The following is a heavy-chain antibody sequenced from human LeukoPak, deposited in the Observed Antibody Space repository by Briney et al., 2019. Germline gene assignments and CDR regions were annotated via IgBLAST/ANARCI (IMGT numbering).Heavy chain of an antibody. CDR3: AKDIATGNRLYYFDY. CDR1: GITFDDYA. V-gene: IGHV3-9*01. J-gene: IGHJ4*02. CDR2: ISWNSGSI. Sequence: SLKLSCAASGITFDDYAMHWVRQAPGKGLEWVSGISWNSGSIVYADSVKGRFTISRDNAKNSLYLQMNSPRAEDTALYYCAKDIATGNRLYYFDYWGQGTLVTVSS. D-gene: IGHD1-14*01.